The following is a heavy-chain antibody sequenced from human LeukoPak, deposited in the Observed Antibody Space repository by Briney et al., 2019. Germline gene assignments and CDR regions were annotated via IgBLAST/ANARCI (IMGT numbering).Heavy chain of an antibody. Sequence: ASVKASCKASGYTFTGYYMHWVRQAPGQGLEWMGWINPNSGGTNYAQKFQGRVTMTRDTSISTAYMELSRLRSDDTAVYYCAREPYSSSWYNWFDPWGQGTLVTVSS. D-gene: IGHD6-13*01. CDR1: GYTFTGYY. V-gene: IGHV1-2*02. CDR3: AREPYSSSWYNWFDP. J-gene: IGHJ5*02. CDR2: INPNSGGT.